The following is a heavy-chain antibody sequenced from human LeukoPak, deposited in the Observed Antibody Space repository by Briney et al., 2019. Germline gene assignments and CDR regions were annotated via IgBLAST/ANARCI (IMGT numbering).Heavy chain of an antibody. D-gene: IGHD5-12*01. Sequence: ASVKVSCKASGYTFTSYYMHWVRQAPGQGLEWMGIINPSGGSTSYAQKFQGRVTMTRDTSTSTVYMELSSLRSEDTAVYYCASGHHIVATITDAFYIWGQGTMVTVSS. CDR3: ASGHHIVATITDAFYI. J-gene: IGHJ3*02. CDR2: INPSGGST. CDR1: GYTFTSYY. V-gene: IGHV1-46*01.